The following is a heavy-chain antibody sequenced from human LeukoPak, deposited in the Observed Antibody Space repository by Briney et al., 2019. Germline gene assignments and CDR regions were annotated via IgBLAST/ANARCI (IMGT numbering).Heavy chain of an antibody. D-gene: IGHD3-16*02. Sequence: PGGSLRLSCAASGFTFSSYSMNWVRQAPGKGLEWASSISSSSSYIYYADSVKGRFTISRDNAKNSLYLQMNSLRAEDTAVYYCARDRDTSPAWYYYGMDVWGQGTTVTVSS. CDR1: GFTFSSYS. J-gene: IGHJ6*02. CDR3: ARDRDTSPAWYYYGMDV. CDR2: ISSSSSYI. V-gene: IGHV3-21*01.